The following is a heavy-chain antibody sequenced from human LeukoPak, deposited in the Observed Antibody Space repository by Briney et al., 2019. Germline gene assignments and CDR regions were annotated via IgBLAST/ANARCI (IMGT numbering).Heavy chain of an antibody. CDR2: IIPIFGTA. CDR3: ARDPDVVVVAAS. CDR1: GGTFSSYA. D-gene: IGHD2-15*01. J-gene: IGHJ4*02. Sequence: GASVKVSCKASGGTFSSYAISWVRQAPGQGREWMGRIIPIFGTANYAQKFQGRVTITTDESTSTAYMELTSLRSEDTAVYYCARDPDVVVVAASWGQGTLVTVSS. V-gene: IGHV1-69*05.